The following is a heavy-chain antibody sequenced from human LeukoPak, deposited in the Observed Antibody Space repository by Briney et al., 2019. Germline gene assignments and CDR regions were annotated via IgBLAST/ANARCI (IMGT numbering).Heavy chain of an antibody. D-gene: IGHD6-13*01. J-gene: IGHJ4*02. V-gene: IGHV3-48*03. CDR2: ISSSGSNI. CDR3: ARDWRSSTWYGGYDY. Sequence: GGSLRLSCAASGFTFRSYEMNWVRQAPGKGLEWVSYISSSGSNIYYADSVKGRFTISRDNAKNSLFLQMNSLRAEDTAVYYCARDWRSSTWYGGYDYWGQGTLVTVSS. CDR1: GFTFRSYE.